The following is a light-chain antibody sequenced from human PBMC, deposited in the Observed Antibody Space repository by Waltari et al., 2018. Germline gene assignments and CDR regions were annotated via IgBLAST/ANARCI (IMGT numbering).Light chain of an antibody. CDR2: AAS. J-gene: IGKJ4*01. V-gene: IGKV1-39*01. Sequence: DIQMTQSPSSLSASVGDRVTITCRASQIIASFLNWYQQKPGKAPKLLIYAASSLQSGVPSRFSASGSGTDFTLTISSLQPEDFATYYCQQSYKTPPLTFGGGTKVEMK. CDR3: QQSYKTPPLT. CDR1: QIIASF.